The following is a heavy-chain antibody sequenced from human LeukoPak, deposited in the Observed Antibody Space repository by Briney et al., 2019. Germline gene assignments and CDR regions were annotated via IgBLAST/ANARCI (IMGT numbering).Heavy chain of an antibody. CDR1: GFTLGSHD. Sequence: GGSLRLSCTASGFTLGSHDMHWVRQIPGQGLEWVAAVSSGFHAFFADSVQGRFTVSREDARNSLYLRMNSLRAGDTAVYYCVREARGYHYTYFDYWGQGTLVTVSS. CDR2: VSSGFHA. D-gene: IGHD5-18*01. CDR3: VREARGYHYTYFDY. V-gene: IGHV3-13*01. J-gene: IGHJ4*02.